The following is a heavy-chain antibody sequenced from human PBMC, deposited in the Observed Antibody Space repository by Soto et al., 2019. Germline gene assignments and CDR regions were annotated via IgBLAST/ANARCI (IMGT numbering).Heavy chain of an antibody. J-gene: IGHJ4*02. V-gene: IGHV4-39*01. CDR2: IYYSGRT. CDR3: ARQRTTVVTQAYFDH. D-gene: IGHD2-21*02. Sequence: LSLTDIVSGESISSSSYYWGWIRQPPGKGLEWIGSIYYSGRTYYNPSFKSRVTISIDTSKNQFSLKLSSVTATDTAVYYCARQRTTVVTQAYFDHWGQGALVTVSS. CDR1: GESISSSSYY.